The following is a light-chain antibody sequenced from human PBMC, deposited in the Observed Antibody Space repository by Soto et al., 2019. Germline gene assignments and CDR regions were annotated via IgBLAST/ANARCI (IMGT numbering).Light chain of an antibody. CDR1: NIGSKS. CDR2: YDS. CDR3: QVWDSSSDLRV. V-gene: IGLV3-21*04. Sequence: SYELTQPPSVSVAPGKTARITCGGNNIGSKSVHWYQQKPGQAPVLVIYYDSDRPSGIPERFSGSNSVNTATLTISRVEAGDEADYYCQVWDSSSDLRVFGGGTKLTVL. J-gene: IGLJ3*02.